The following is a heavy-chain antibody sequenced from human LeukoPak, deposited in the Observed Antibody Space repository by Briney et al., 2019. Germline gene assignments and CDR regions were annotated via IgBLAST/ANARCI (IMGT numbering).Heavy chain of an antibody. CDR1: GYSSSDYW. Sequence: GESLKISCQGSGYSSSDYWIGWVRQMPGTGLEWMGIIYPGDSDTRYSPSFQGQVTISADKSINTAYLQWSSLKAPDTAMYYCARSRAPGAADAFDIWGQGTTVTVSS. CDR2: IYPGDSDT. D-gene: IGHD7-27*01. J-gene: IGHJ3*02. CDR3: ARSRAPGAADAFDI. V-gene: IGHV5-51*01.